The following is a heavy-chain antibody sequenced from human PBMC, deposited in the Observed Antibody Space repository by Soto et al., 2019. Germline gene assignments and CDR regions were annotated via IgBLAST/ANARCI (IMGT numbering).Heavy chain of an antibody. V-gene: IGHV3-30-3*01. D-gene: IGHD3-9*01. CDR3: ARPGSGYDVLTGQYFYYYHTMDV. CDR2: MSHDGTRT. Sequence: QVQLVDSGGGVVQPGRSLRLSCTTSGFLFNTYAMHWVRQAPGKGLEWVAVMSHDGTRTYYADSVKGRFTISRDNSKNTLYRQMNSVRSDDTAVYYCARPGSGYDVLTGQYFYYYHTMDVWGQGTTVTVSS. J-gene: IGHJ6*02. CDR1: GFLFNTYA.